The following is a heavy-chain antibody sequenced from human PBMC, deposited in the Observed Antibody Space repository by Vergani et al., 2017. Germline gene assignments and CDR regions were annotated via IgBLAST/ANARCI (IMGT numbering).Heavy chain of an antibody. CDR1: GFTFSSYA. V-gene: IGHV3-9*01. D-gene: IGHD5-18*01. Sequence: VQLVESGGGVVQPGRSLRLSCAASGFTFSSYAMHWVRQAPGKGLEWVSGISWNSGSIGYADSVKGRFTISRDNAKNSLYLQMNSLRAEDTAVYYCGWLPNYWGQGTLVTVSS. CDR3: GWLPNY. CDR2: ISWNSGSI. J-gene: IGHJ4*02.